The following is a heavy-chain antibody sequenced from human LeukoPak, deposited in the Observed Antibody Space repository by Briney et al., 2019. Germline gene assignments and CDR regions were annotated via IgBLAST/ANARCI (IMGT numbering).Heavy chain of an antibody. V-gene: IGHV1-46*01. Sequence: ASVKVSCKASGYTFTSYYMHWVRQAPGQGLEWMGIINPSGGSTSYAQKFQGRVTITADKSTSTAYMELSSLRSEDTAVYYCARGYSSSSVDYWGQGTLVTVSS. CDR3: ARGYSSSSVDY. J-gene: IGHJ4*02. CDR2: INPSGGST. CDR1: GYTFTSYY. D-gene: IGHD6-6*01.